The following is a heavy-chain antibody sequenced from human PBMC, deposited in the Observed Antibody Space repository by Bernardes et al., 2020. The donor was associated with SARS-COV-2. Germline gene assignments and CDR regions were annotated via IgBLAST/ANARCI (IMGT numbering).Heavy chain of an antibody. D-gene: IGHD3-22*01. CDR2: FDPEDGET. Sequence: ASVKVSCKVSGYTLTELSMHWVRQAPGKGLEWMGGFDPEDGETIYAQKFQGRVTMTEDTSTDTAYMELSSLRSEDTAVYYCARKSYYYDSSGYPGAFDIWGQGTMVTVSS. CDR1: GYTLTELS. V-gene: IGHV1-24*01. J-gene: IGHJ3*02. CDR3: ARKSYYYDSSGYPGAFDI.